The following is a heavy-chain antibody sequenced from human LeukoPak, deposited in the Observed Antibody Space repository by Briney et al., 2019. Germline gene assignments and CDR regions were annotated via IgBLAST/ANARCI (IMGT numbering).Heavy chain of an antibody. D-gene: IGHD3-10*01. CDR1: GFTFRTCP. CDR3: ARSYYCGWATYAPPAGH. V-gene: IGHV3-64*02. CDR2: IKSKGGKT. Sequence: GGSLTLSCAAPGFTFRTCPMRRVRQTPGKVRGGGGSIKSKGGKTYYVDSVKGRVTISADNSKDTVFLQIESLRPEDMAVYYWARSYYCGWATYAPPAGHWGQGTLVTVSS. J-gene: IGHJ4*02.